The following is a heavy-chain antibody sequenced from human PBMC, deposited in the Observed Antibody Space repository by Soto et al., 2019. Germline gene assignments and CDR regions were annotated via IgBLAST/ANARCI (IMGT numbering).Heavy chain of an antibody. V-gene: IGHV3-23*01. CDR3: AKDGNFWSGYYTDPFDY. CDR1: GFTFSSYA. CDR2: ISGSGGST. D-gene: IGHD3-3*01. Sequence: PGGSLRLSCAASGFTFSSYAMSWVRQAPGKGLEWVSAISGSGGSTYYADSVKGRFTISRDNSKNTLYLQMNSLRAEDTSVYYCAKDGNFWSGYYTDPFDYWGQGTLVTVSS. J-gene: IGHJ4*02.